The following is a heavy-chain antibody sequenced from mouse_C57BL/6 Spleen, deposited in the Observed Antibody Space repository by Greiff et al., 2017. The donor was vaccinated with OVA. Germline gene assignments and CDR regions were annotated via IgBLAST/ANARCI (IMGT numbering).Heavy chain of an antibody. J-gene: IGHJ1*03. Sequence: LQESGPELVKPGASVKISCKASGYAFSSSWMNWVKQRPGKGLEWIGRIYPGDGDTNYNGKFKGKATLTADKSSSTAYMQLGSLTAEDSAVYFCAKYSNYWYFDVWGKGTTVTVSS. D-gene: IGHD2-5*01. V-gene: IGHV1-82*01. CDR2: IYPGDGDT. CDR1: GYAFSSSW. CDR3: AKYSNYWYFDV.